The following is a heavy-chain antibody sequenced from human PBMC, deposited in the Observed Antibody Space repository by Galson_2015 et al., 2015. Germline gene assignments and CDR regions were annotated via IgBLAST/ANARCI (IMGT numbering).Heavy chain of an antibody. D-gene: IGHD6-19*01. V-gene: IGHV3-23*01. Sequence: SLRLSCAASEFTFSTYAMSWVRQAPGKGLEWVSGISGSSGSTYYADSVKGRFAISRDNSKNTLFLQMNNLRAEDTALYYCAKDRVGKASGWCSDSFDYWGRGTLVTVSS. CDR2: ISGSSGST. CDR3: AKDRVGKASGWCSDSFDY. CDR1: EFTFSTYA. J-gene: IGHJ4*02.